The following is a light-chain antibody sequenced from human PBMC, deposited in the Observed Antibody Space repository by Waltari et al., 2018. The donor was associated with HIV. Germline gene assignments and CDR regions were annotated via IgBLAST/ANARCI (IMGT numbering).Light chain of an antibody. J-gene: IGKJ4*01. CDR2: LGS. V-gene: IGKV2-28*01. Sequence: DLEMTQSPLSLPVTPGVPASISCWSSQILLHRNGNNYLDWYLQKPGQSPQLLIYLGSNRASGVPDRFSGSGSGTYFTLKISRVEAEDVGVYYCMQALQTPLTFGGGTMVEIK. CDR3: MQALQTPLT. CDR1: QILLHRNGNNY.